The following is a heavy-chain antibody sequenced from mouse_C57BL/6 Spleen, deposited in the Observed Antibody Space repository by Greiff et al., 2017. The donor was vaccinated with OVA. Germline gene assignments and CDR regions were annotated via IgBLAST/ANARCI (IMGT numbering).Heavy chain of an antibody. V-gene: IGHV7-3*01. J-gene: IGHJ1*03. CDR2: IRNKANGYTT. Sequence: EVQGVESGGGLVQPGGSLSLSCAASGFTFTDYYMSWVRQPPGKALEWLGFIRNKANGYTTEYSASVKGRFTISRDNSQSILYLQMNALRAEDSATYYCARGGSSSFSYWYFDVWGTGTTVTVSS. CDR3: ARGGSSSFSYWYFDV. D-gene: IGHD1-1*01. CDR1: GFTFTDYY.